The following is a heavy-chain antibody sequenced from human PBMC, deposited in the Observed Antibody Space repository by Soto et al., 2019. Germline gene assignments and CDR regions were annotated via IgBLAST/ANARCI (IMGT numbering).Heavy chain of an antibody. CDR1: GFTFSSYS. V-gene: IGHV3-48*02. Sequence: EVQLVESGGGLVQPGGSLRLSCAASGFTFSSYSMNWVRQAPGKGLEWVSYISSSSSTIYYADSVKGRCTISRDNAKNPLYPQMNGPRDEDTAVYYCARGDDDYGAWGLTWFDPWGKGTLVTVSS. J-gene: IGHJ5*02. D-gene: IGHD4-17*01. CDR3: ARGDDDYGAWGLTWFDP. CDR2: ISSSSSTI.